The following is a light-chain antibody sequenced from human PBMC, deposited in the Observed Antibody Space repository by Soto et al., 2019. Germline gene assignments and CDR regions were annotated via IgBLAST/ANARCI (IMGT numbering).Light chain of an antibody. V-gene: IGKV1-39*01. CDR3: QQSSTTPQT. CDR2: LAS. J-gene: IGKJ4*01. Sequence: DIRMTQSPSSLSASVGDRVTITCRASQSIRNYLSWYQQKPGKAPKLLINLASTLQSGVPSRFSRSGSGTDFTLAVSSLQPEDFATYYCQQSSTTPQTFGGGTRVEIK. CDR1: QSIRNY.